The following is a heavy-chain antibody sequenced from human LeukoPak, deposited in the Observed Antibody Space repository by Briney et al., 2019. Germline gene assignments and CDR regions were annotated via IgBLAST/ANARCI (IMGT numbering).Heavy chain of an antibody. Sequence: GGSLRLSCAASGFTFSSYAMSWVRLAPGKGLEWVSGISGSGSSTYYADSVKGRFTISRDNSKNTLYLQMNSLRAEDTAIYYCAKGGDVIVAVATLDHWGQGTRVTVSS. V-gene: IGHV3-23*01. CDR3: AKGGDVIVAVATLDH. J-gene: IGHJ4*02. CDR2: ISGSGSST. CDR1: GFTFSSYA. D-gene: IGHD2-2*01.